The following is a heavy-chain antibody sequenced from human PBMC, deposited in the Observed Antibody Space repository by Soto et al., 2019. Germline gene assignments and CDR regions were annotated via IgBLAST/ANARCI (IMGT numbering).Heavy chain of an antibody. CDR2: IYYSGST. D-gene: IGHD6-19*01. CDR3: AREGVAGRDDAFDI. Sequence: SETLSLTCTVSGGSISSGGYYWSWIRQHPGKGLEWIGYIYYSGSTYYNPSLKSRVTISVDTSKNQFSLKLSSVTAADTAVYYCAREGVAGRDDAFDIWGQGTMVTVSS. J-gene: IGHJ3*02. V-gene: IGHV4-31*03. CDR1: GGSISSGGYY.